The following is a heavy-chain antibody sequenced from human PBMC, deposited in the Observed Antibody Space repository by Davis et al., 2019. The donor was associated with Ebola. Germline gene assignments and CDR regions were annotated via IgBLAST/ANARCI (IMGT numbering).Heavy chain of an antibody. V-gene: IGHV4-59*01. CDR1: EASISGYY. Sequence: PSETLSLTCTVSEASISGYYWNWFRQPPGKGLEWIGFISGSGRTSYNPSLRSRVTISVDTSRNHFSLKLSSVTAADTAVYYCARDTGDWFDPWGQGTLVTVSS. CDR2: ISGSGRT. CDR3: ARDTGDWFDP. J-gene: IGHJ5*02. D-gene: IGHD1-14*01.